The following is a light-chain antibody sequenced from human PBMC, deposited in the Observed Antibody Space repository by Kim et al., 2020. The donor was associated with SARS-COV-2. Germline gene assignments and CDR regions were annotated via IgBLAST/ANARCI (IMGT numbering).Light chain of an antibody. V-gene: IGLV2-23*02. Sequence: GQSITISCTGASSDVGRHDLVSWYQQLPGKAPKLVIYEVNKRPSGVSNRFSASKTGNTAFLTISGLQAEDEAHYYCCSYAGSYTYVFGTGTKVTVL. CDR3: CSYAGSYTYV. CDR2: EVN. CDR1: SSDVGRHDL. J-gene: IGLJ1*01.